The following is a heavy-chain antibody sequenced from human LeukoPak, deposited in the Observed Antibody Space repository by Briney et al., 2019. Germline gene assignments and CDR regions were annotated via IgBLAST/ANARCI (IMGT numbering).Heavy chain of an antibody. D-gene: IGHD5-18*01. Sequence: GSLKPPFAAPGFPFCYHWERWVPPASGEGPEWVANQKQEGSEKYYVDPVKGRFTISRDNAKNSLYLQMNSLRAEDTAVYSCARDKTRGLGYSYSKSGNYFDYWGQGTLVTVSS. V-gene: IGHV3-7*01. CDR3: ARDKTRGLGYSYSKSGNYFDY. CDR1: GFPFCYHW. CDR2: QKQEGSEK. J-gene: IGHJ4*02.